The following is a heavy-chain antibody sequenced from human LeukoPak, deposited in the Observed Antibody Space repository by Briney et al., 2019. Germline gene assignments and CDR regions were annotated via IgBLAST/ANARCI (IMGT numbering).Heavy chain of an antibody. D-gene: IGHD5-24*01. J-gene: IGHJ3*02. CDR2: MYSGGST. V-gene: IGHV3-66*01. Sequence: PGGSLRLSCAASGFTVSSNYMSWVRQAPGKGLEWVSVMYSGGSTYYADSVKGRFTISRDNSKNTLYLQMNSLRAEDTAVYYCASVPLEEDAFDIWGQGTMVTVSS. CDR3: ASVPLEEDAFDI. CDR1: GFTVSSNY.